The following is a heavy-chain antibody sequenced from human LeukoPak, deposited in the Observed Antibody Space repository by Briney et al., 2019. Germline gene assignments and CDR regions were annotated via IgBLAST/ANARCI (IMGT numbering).Heavy chain of an antibody. CDR1: GYTFTSYA. D-gene: IGHD2-2*01. CDR2: INAGNGNT. Sequence: ASVKVSCTASGYTFTSYAMHWVRQAPGQRLEWMGWINAGNGNTKYSQKFQGRVTITRDTSASTAYMELSSLRSEDTAVYYCARDQYGCSSTSCYAYYYYGMDVWGQGTTVTVSS. CDR3: ARDQYGCSSTSCYAYYYYGMDV. V-gene: IGHV1-3*01. J-gene: IGHJ6*02.